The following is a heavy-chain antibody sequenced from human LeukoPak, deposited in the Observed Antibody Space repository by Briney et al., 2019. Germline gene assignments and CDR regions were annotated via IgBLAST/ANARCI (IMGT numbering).Heavy chain of an antibody. V-gene: IGHV3-7*01. Sequence: GGSLRLSCAASGFAFNSDWMDWVRQAPGKGLEWVANIKHDESEKNYLDSVKGRFTISRDNAQNSLYLQMNGLRVEDTAVYYCTRRLDDWGQGTLVTVSS. J-gene: IGHJ4*02. CDR1: GFAFNSDW. D-gene: IGHD3-16*01. CDR3: TRRLDD. CDR2: IKHDESEK.